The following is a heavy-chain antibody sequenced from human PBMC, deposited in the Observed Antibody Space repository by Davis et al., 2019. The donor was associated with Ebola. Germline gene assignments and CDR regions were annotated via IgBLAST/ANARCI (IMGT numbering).Heavy chain of an antibody. D-gene: IGHD5-18*01. J-gene: IGHJ4*02. CDR1: GFTFSSYG. CDR3: AKGKDTAMVYVPHDY. Sequence: GESLKISCAASGFTFSSYGMHWVRQAPGKGLKWVSSISSSSSYIYYADSVKGRFTISRDNSKNTLYLQMNSLRAEDTAVYYCAKGKDTAMVYVPHDYWGQGTLVTVSS. V-gene: IGHV3-21*01. CDR2: ISSSSSYI.